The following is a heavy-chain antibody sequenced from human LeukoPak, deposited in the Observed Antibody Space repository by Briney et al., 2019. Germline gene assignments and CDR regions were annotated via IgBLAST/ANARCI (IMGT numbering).Heavy chain of an antibody. CDR3: ASCRGNDYGDPCAFDI. V-gene: IGHV1-46*01. Sequence: ASVKVSRKASGYTFTSYYMHWVRQAPGQGLEWMGIINPSGGSTSYAQKFQGRVTMTRDTSTSTVYMELSSLRSEDTAVYYCASCRGNDYGDPCAFDIWGQGTMVTVSS. J-gene: IGHJ3*02. CDR1: GYTFTSYY. D-gene: IGHD4-17*01. CDR2: INPSGGST.